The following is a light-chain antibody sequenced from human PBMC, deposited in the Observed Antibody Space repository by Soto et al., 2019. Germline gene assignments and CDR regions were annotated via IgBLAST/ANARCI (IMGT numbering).Light chain of an antibody. J-gene: IGKJ2*01. CDR3: QHYGNSRYI. Sequence: ENVLTQSPGTLSLSPGERAILSCTASQRVSSSYLTWYQQKPGQAPRLLFYAASIRATDIPVRFTASGSGTDFTLTISRLESDDFAVYYCQHYGNSRYIFGQGTKLEFK. CDR1: QRVSSSY. CDR2: AAS. V-gene: IGKV3-20*01.